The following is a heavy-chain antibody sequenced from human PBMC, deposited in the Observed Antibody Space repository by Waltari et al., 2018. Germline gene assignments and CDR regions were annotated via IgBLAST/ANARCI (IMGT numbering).Heavy chain of an antibody. V-gene: IGHV4-34*01. Sequence: QVQLQQWGAGLLKPSETLSLTCAVYGGSFSGYYWSWIRQPPGKGLGWIGEINHSGSTNYNPSLKSRVTISVDTSKNQFSLKLSSVTAADTAVYYCARRRTPYYDSSGYSLSNAFDIWGQGTMVTVSS. D-gene: IGHD3-22*01. CDR2: INHSGST. CDR3: ARRRTPYYDSSGYSLSNAFDI. CDR1: GGSFSGYY. J-gene: IGHJ3*02.